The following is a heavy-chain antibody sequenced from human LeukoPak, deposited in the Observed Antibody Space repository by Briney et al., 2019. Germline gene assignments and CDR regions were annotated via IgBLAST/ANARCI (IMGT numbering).Heavy chain of an antibody. CDR1: GGSISSYY. D-gene: IGHD3-22*01. CDR2: IYYSGST. V-gene: IGHV4-59*01. J-gene: IGHJ4*02. CDR3: ARGGSYYYDSSGYYS. Sequence: PSETLSLTCTVSGGSISSYYWSRIRQPPGKGLEWIGYIYYSGSTNYNPSLKSRVTISVDTSKNQFSLKLSSVTAADTAVYYCARGGSYYYDSSGYYSWGQGTLVTVSS.